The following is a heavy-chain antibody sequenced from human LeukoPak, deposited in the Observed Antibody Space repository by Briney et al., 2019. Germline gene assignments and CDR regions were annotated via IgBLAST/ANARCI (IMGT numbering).Heavy chain of an antibody. CDR3: ARDLPGLGELSPAPPFDY. V-gene: IGHV1-18*01. J-gene: IGHJ4*02. Sequence: ASVKVSCKASGYTFTSYGISWVRQAPGQGLEWMGWISAYNGNTNYAQKLQGRVTMTTDTSTSTAYMELRSLRSDDTAVYYRARDLPGLGELSPAPPFDYWGQGTLVTVSS. CDR1: GYTFTSYG. D-gene: IGHD3-16*02. CDR2: ISAYNGNT.